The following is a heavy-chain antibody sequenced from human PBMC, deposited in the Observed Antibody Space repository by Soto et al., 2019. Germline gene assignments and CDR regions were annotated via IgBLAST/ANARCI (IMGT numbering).Heavy chain of an antibody. V-gene: IGHV6-1*01. CDR3: ARGNALAG. D-gene: IGHD3-10*01. J-gene: IGHJ3*01. CDR2: TYYRSKWFH. CDR1: GDSVSSDITS. Sequence: QGQLQQSGTGLVKPSQTLSLTCAISGDSVSSDITSWNWIRQSSSRGLEWLGRTYYRSKWFHDSRVSVKSRITSNPDTSKNQLSLELTSRTPADAAVYYCARGNALAGWGQGTVVTASS.